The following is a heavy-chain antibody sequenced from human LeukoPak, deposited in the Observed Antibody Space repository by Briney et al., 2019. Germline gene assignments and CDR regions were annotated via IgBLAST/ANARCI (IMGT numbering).Heavy chain of an antibody. V-gene: IGHV3-48*03. CDR1: GFTFSSYE. CDR3: AKDLDGGNPSFFDY. CDR2: ISSSGSTI. J-gene: IGHJ4*02. Sequence: GGSLRLSCAASGFTFSSYEMNWVRQAPGKGLEWVSYISSSGSTIYYADSVKGRFTISRDNSKNTLYLQMSSLRAEDTAVYYCAKDLDGGNPSFFDYWGQGTLVTVSS. D-gene: IGHD4-23*01.